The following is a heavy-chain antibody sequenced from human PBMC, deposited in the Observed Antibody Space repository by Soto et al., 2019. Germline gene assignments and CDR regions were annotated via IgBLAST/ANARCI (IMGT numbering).Heavy chain of an antibody. CDR2: ISYDGINK. Sequence: PGGSLRLSCAASGFTFSSYAMHWVRQAPGKGPEWVAVISYDGINKYYADSVKGRFTISRDNSKNTLYLQMNSLRAEDTAVYYCASLNSGLKQQPFGYWGQGTLVTVSS. CDR3: ASLNSGLKQQPFGY. CDR1: GFTFSSYA. D-gene: IGHD6-13*01. J-gene: IGHJ4*02. V-gene: IGHV3-30-3*01.